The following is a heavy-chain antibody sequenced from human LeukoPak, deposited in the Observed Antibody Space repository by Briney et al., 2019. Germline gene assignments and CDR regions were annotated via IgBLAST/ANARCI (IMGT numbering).Heavy chain of an antibody. CDR2: IIPIFGTA. Sequence: GASVKVSCKASGYTFTSYAISWVRQAPGQGLEWMGGIIPIFGTANYAQKFQGRVTITADESTSTAYMELSSLRSEDTAVYYCARAAAAGLYYFDYWGQGTLVTVSS. CDR1: GYTFTSYA. CDR3: ARAAAAGLYYFDY. D-gene: IGHD6-13*01. V-gene: IGHV1-69*13. J-gene: IGHJ4*02.